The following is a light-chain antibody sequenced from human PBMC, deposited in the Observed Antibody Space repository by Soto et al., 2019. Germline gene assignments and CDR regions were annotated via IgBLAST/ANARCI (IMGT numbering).Light chain of an antibody. V-gene: IGKV1-39*01. CDR1: QSISTY. Sequence: DIRLTQSPSSLSASVGDRVTISCRASQSISTYLMWYQQKPGKAPTLLIYGASGLQNGVPSRFTGSGSGTEFTLTIPGLQPEDFGTYYCQQSSITPRSFGQGTKVEIK. J-gene: IGKJ1*01. CDR3: QQSSITPRS. CDR2: GAS.